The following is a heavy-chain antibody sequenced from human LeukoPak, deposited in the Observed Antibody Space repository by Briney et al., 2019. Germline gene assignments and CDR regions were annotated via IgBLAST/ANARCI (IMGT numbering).Heavy chain of an antibody. CDR3: ARRRIAVAGINY. Sequence: PSETLSLTCTVSGGSISSYYWSWIRQPPGKGLEWIGYIYYSGSTNYNPSLKSRVTISVDTSKNQFSLKLSSVTAADTAVYYCARRRIAVAGINYWGQGTLVTVSS. J-gene: IGHJ4*02. CDR2: IYYSGST. CDR1: GGSISSYY. V-gene: IGHV4-59*12. D-gene: IGHD6-19*01.